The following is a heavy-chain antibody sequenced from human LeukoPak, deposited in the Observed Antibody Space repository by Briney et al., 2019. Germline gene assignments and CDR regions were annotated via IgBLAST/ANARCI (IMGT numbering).Heavy chain of an antibody. V-gene: IGHV4-31*03. Sequence: SETLSLTCTVSGGSISSGGYYWSWIRQHPGKGLEWIGYIYYSGSTYYNPSLKSRVTISVDTSKNQFSLKLSSVTAADTAVYYCARQEQWPDYYMDVWGKGTTVTVSS. CDR1: GGSISSGGYY. D-gene: IGHD6-19*01. J-gene: IGHJ6*03. CDR3: ARQEQWPDYYMDV. CDR2: IYYSGST.